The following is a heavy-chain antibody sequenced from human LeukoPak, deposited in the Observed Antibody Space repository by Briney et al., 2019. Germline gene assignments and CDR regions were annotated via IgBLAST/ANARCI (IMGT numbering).Heavy chain of an antibody. CDR1: GFTFSSYG. CDR3: AKDAHYYGSGSSDY. D-gene: IGHD3-10*01. J-gene: IGHJ4*02. CDR2: ISYDGSNK. V-gene: IGHV3-30*18. Sequence: GGSLRLSCAASGFTFSSYGMHWVRQAPGKGLEWVAVISYDGSNKYYADSVKGRFTISRDNSKNTLYLQMNSLRAEDTAVYYCAKDAHYYGSGSSDYWGREPWSPSPQ.